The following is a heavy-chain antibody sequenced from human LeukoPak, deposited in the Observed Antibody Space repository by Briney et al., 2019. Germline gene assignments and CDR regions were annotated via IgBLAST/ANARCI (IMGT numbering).Heavy chain of an antibody. CDR3: ASRGYSGYYNWFDP. D-gene: IGHD5-12*01. Sequence: GGCLRLSCAASGFTFSSYSMNWVRQAAGKGLEWVSSISSSSSYIYYADSLKGRFTISRDNAKNSLYLQMNSLRAEDTAVYYCASRGYSGYYNWFDPWGQGTLVTVSS. CDR1: GFTFSSYS. CDR2: ISSSSSYI. J-gene: IGHJ5*02. V-gene: IGHV3-21*01.